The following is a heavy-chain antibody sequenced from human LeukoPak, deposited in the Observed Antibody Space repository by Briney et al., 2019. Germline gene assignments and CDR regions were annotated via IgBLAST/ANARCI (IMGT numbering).Heavy chain of an antibody. V-gene: IGHV1-18*01. Sequence: GASVKVSCKASGYTFTSYGISWVRQAPGQGLEWMGWISAYNGNTNYAQKFQGRVTITADESTSTAYMELSSLRSEDTAVYYCASTTVDTAMVRRWFDPWGQGTLVTVSS. CDR1: GYTFTSYG. CDR2: ISAYNGNT. D-gene: IGHD5-18*01. CDR3: ASTTVDTAMVRRWFDP. J-gene: IGHJ5*02.